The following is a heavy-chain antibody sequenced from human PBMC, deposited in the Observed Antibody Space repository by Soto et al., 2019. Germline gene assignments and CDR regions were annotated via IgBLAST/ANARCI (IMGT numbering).Heavy chain of an antibody. J-gene: IGHJ4*02. CDR3: ARQKHNVDTVDFDY. D-gene: IGHD5-18*01. Sequence: GESPKISCKGSGYSFTSYWISWVRQMPGKGLEWMGRIDPSDSYTNYSPSFQGHVTISADKSISTAYLRWSSLKASDTAMYYCARQKHNVDTVDFDYWGQGTLVTVSS. V-gene: IGHV5-10-1*01. CDR1: GYSFTSYW. CDR2: IDPSDSYT.